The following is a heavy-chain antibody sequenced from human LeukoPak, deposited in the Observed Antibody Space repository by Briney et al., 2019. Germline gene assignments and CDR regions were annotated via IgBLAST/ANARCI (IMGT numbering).Heavy chain of an antibody. V-gene: IGHV3-66*02. Sequence: PGGSLRLSCAASGFTFSSYSMNWVRQAPGKGLEWVSVIYSGGSTYYADSVKGRFTISRDNSKNTLYLQMNSLRAEDTAVYYCARDWLYYDFWSGYYPQWGKGTTVTVSS. CDR1: GFTFSSYS. CDR3: ARDWLYYDFWSGYYPQ. CDR2: IYSGGST. D-gene: IGHD3-3*01. J-gene: IGHJ6*04.